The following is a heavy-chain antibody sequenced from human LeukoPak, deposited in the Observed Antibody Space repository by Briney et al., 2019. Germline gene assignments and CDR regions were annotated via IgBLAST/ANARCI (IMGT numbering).Heavy chain of an antibody. D-gene: IGHD6-19*01. J-gene: IGHJ4*02. CDR1: GFTFSNAW. V-gene: IGHV3-15*01. CDR3: TTDPQWLAADY. CDR2: IKSKTDGGTT. Sequence: GGSQRLSCAASGFTFSNAWMSWVRQAPGKGLEWVGRIKSKTDGGTTDYAAPVKGRFTISRDDSKNTLYLQMNSLKTEDTAVYYCTTDPQWLAADYWGQGTLVTVSS.